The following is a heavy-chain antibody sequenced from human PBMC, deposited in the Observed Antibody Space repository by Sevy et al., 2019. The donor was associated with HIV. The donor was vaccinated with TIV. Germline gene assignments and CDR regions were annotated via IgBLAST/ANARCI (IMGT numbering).Heavy chain of an antibody. Sequence: SETLSLTCAVSGYSISSGYYWGWIRQPPGKGLEWIGSIYHSGSTYYNPSLKSRVTISVDTSKNQFSLKLSSVTAADTAGYYCARVGVTMVRGVRYFDYWGQGTLVTVSS. CDR2: IYHSGST. D-gene: IGHD3-10*01. CDR1: GYSISSGYY. J-gene: IGHJ4*02. CDR3: ARVGVTMVRGVRYFDY. V-gene: IGHV4-38-2*01.